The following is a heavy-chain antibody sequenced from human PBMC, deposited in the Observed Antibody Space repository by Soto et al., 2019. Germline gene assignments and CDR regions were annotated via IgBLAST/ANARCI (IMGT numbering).Heavy chain of an antibody. V-gene: IGHV1-46*02. J-gene: IGHJ6*02. CDR3: ARVGYSSTGTTFHYHGLDV. CDR2: IYPRGGTT. CDR1: GFTFKSSA. D-gene: IGHD3-22*01. Sequence: ASVKVSCKASGFTFKSSAVHWVRQAPGQGLESMGIIYPRGGTTIYAQKFQGRVTMTRDTSTHTFYMELSSLRSEDTAMYYCARVGYSSTGTTFHYHGLDVWGQGTTVTVSS.